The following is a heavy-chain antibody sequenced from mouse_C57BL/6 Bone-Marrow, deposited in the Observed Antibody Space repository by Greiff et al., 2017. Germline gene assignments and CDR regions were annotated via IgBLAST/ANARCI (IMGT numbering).Heavy chain of an antibody. Sequence: VQLQQSGPELVKPGASVKIPCKASGYTFTDYNMDWVKQSHGKSLEWIGDINPNNGGTIYNQKFKGKATLTVDKSSSTAYMELRSLTSEDTAVYYCARAAQATDWFAYWGQGTLVTVSA. J-gene: IGHJ3*01. D-gene: IGHD3-2*02. CDR1: GYTFTDYN. V-gene: IGHV1-18*01. CDR3: ARAAQATDWFAY. CDR2: INPNNGGT.